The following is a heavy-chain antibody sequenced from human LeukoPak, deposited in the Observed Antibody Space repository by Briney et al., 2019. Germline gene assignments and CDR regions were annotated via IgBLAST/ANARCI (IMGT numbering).Heavy chain of an antibody. D-gene: IGHD1-26*01. Sequence: GGSLRLSCAASGFTFSSYAMSWVRQAPGKGLEWVSAISGSGGSTYYADSVKGRFTISRDNSKNTLYLQMNSLRAEDTAVYCCAKEWDSGSYSGLSGYWGQGTLVTVSS. CDR2: ISGSGGST. J-gene: IGHJ4*02. CDR1: GFTFSSYA. V-gene: IGHV3-23*01. CDR3: AKEWDSGSYSGLSGY.